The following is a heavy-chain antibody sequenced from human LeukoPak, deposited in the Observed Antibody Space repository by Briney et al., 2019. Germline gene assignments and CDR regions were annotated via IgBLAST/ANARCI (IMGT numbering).Heavy chain of an antibody. Sequence: ASVKVSCKASGYTFTSYGISWVRQAPGQGLEWMGWISAYNGKTNYEQKLQGRVTMTTDTSTITAYMELRSLISDDTAVYYCARDLQHYDSIAYWGQGTLVTVSS. D-gene: IGHD3-22*01. J-gene: IGHJ4*02. CDR3: ARDLQHYDSIAY. V-gene: IGHV1-18*01. CDR1: GYTFTSYG. CDR2: ISAYNGKT.